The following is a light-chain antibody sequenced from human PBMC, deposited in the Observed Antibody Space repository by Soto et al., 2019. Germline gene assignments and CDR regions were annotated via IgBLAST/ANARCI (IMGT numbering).Light chain of an antibody. CDR3: QRYGSFT. CDR1: QSVSSSY. J-gene: IGKJ3*01. Sequence: EIVLTQSPGTLSLSPGERATLSFRASQSVSSSYLAWYQQKPGQAPRLLIYGTSSRATGIPDRFSGSGSGTDFTLTISRLEPEDFAVYYCQRYGSFTFGPGTKVDIK. CDR2: GTS. V-gene: IGKV3-20*01.